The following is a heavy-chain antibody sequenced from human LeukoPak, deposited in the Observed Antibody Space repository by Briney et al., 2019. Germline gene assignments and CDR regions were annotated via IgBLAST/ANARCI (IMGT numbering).Heavy chain of an antibody. CDR1: GFTVSNNY. D-gene: IGHD2-15*01. Sequence: GGSLRLSCAASGFTVSNNYMSWVRQAPGKGLEWVSVFYSGGSTYYADSVKGRFTSSRDNAKNTLYLQMNGLRAEDTAVYYCAREGVGYTDAFDIWGQGTMVTVSS. V-gene: IGHV3-53*01. CDR3: AREGVGYTDAFDI. CDR2: FYSGGST. J-gene: IGHJ3*02.